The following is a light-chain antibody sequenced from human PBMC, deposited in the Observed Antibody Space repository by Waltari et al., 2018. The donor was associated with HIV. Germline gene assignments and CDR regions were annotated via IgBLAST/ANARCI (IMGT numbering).Light chain of an antibody. CDR2: ANS. CDR1: RPHIGSHFD. Sequence: QSVLTQPPSVSGAPGQRVTISCTGSRPHIGSHFDVHWYQLPPGSAPKLLIFANSNRPSGVPDRFSASKSATSASLAISGLQPEDEAEYYCQSFDNSLNGYVFGTGTTVIVL. J-gene: IGLJ1*01. V-gene: IGLV1-40*01. CDR3: QSFDNSLNGYV.